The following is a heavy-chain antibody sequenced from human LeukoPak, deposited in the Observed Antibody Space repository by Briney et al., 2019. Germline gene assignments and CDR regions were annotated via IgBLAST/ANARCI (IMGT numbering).Heavy chain of an antibody. D-gene: IGHD4-17*01. V-gene: IGHV3-74*01. CDR3: ARDSDYGDYYCYFDY. Sequence: GGSLRLSCSASGFTLSSYWMHWVRQAPGKGLVWVSRINTDGSSTNYADSVKGRFTISRDNAKNSLYLQMNSLRAEDTAVYYCARDSDYGDYYCYFDYWGQGTLVTVSS. J-gene: IGHJ4*02. CDR2: INTDGSST. CDR1: GFTLSSYW.